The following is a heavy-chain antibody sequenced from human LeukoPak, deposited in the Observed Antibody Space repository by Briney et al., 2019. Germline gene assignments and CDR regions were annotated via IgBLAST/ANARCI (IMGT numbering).Heavy chain of an antibody. J-gene: IGHJ4*02. D-gene: IGHD5-24*01. Sequence: SETLSLTCSVSTYSISSGFYWSWIRQPAGKGLEWIGRFYTSGSTNYNPSLKSRVTISVDTSKNQFSLKLNSVTAADTAVYYCARGRDGYNFLNRGEYYYFDCWGQGTLVTVSS. CDR1: TYSISSGFY. CDR3: ARGRDGYNFLNRGEYYYFDC. V-gene: IGHV4-61*02. CDR2: FYTSGST.